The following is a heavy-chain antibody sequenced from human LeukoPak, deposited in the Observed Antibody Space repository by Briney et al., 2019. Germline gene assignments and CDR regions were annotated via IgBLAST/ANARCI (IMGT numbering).Heavy chain of an antibody. CDR3: ARAPGSDY. Sequence: GGSLRLSCEASGFTFSGYAMNWVRQAPGKGLEWISEISGDGDKKYQADFVKGRFTISRDNAKNSLYLQMNSLRAEDTAVYYCARAPGSDYWGQGTLVTVSS. D-gene: IGHD3-10*01. CDR1: GFTFSGYA. J-gene: IGHJ4*02. V-gene: IGHV3-23*01. CDR2: ISGDGDKK.